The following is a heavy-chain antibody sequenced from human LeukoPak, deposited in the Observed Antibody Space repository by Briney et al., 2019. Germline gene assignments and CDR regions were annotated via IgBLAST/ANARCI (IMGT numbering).Heavy chain of an antibody. Sequence: PGGSLRLSCAASGFTFDYYAMHWVRQAPGQGLEWVSLISGDGGSTYYTDSVKGRFTISRDNSKNSLYLQMNSLRTEDTALYYCAQDKGGSSWYYLDSWGQGTLVTVSS. D-gene: IGHD6-13*01. J-gene: IGHJ4*02. V-gene: IGHV3-43*02. CDR2: ISGDGGST. CDR1: GFTFDYYA. CDR3: AQDKGGSSWYYLDS.